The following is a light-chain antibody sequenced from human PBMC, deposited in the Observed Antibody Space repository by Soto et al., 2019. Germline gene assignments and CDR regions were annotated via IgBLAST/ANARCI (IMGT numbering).Light chain of an antibody. Sequence: EIVLTQSPGTLSLSPGQEATLSCRASRSVTNNYLAWYQQKPGQAPRLLIYAVSNRATGIPDRFSGSGSGTDFTLTIDRLAPDDFAVYYCHQYAASPRAFGQGTKVEIK. CDR2: AVS. V-gene: IGKV3-20*01. J-gene: IGKJ1*01. CDR3: HQYAASPRA. CDR1: RSVTNNY.